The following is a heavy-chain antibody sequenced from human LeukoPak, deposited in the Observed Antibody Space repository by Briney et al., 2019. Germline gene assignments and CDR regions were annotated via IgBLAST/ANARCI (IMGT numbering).Heavy chain of an antibody. Sequence: GGSLRLSCATSGFVFGDYAMNWIRQTPGKGLEWVGFIRSKAYGGRPEYAASVKDKFAISRDDSRSIAYLQMNSLQIEDTAIYYCTRSMTRGGSYLDSWGQGTLVTVSS. V-gene: IGHV3-49*03. CDR1: GFVFGDYA. CDR3: TRSMTRGGSYLDS. J-gene: IGHJ4*02. CDR2: IRSKAYGGRP. D-gene: IGHD3-10*01.